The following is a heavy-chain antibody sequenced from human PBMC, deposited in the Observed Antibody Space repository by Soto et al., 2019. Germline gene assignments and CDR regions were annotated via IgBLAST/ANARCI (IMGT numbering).Heavy chain of an antibody. CDR1: GYTFTSNA. Sequence: ASVKVSCKASGYTFTSNAIHWVRQAPGQELEWMGWINAGNGYTKYSPNFQDRVTLTRDTSASTAYMELSSLRSEDTAVYYCVRRHVSATGIDWFDPWGQGTLVTVSS. CDR2: INAGNGYT. J-gene: IGHJ5*02. D-gene: IGHD6-13*01. V-gene: IGHV1-3*01. CDR3: VRRHVSATGIDWFDP.